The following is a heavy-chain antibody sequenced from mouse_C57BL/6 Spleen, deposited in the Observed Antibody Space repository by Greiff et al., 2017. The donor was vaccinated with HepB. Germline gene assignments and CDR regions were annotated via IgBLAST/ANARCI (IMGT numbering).Heavy chain of an antibody. CDR1: GYTFTSYW. Sequence: QVQLQQPGAELVKPGASVKLSCKASGYTFTSYWMQWVKQRPGQGLEWIGDIDPSDSYTNYNQKFKGKATLTVDTSSSTAYMQLSSLTSEDSAVYYWARGRSLYGNYWYFDVWGTGTTVTVSS. V-gene: IGHV1-50*01. D-gene: IGHD2-1*01. CDR2: IDPSDSYT. CDR3: ARGRSLYGNYWYFDV. J-gene: IGHJ1*03.